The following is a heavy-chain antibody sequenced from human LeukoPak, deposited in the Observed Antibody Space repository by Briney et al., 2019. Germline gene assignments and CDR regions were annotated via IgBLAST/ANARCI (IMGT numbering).Heavy chain of an antibody. D-gene: IGHD3-3*01. Sequence: PGGSLRLSCAASGFTFSSYAMSWVRQAPGKGLEWVSAISGSGGSTYYADSVKGRFTISRDNSKNTLYLQMNSLRAEDTAVYYCASQGAPYDFWSGYYLLRYFDYWGQGTLSPSPQ. CDR1: GFTFSSYA. CDR2: ISGSGGST. V-gene: IGHV3-23*01. CDR3: ASQGAPYDFWSGYYLLRYFDY. J-gene: IGHJ4*02.